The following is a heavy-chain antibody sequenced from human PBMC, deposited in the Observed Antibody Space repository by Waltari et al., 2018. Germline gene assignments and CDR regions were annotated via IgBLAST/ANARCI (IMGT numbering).Heavy chain of an antibody. CDR3: ARDGDSTTGSGFAYYYGMDV. CDR2: STSGGSYI. Sequence: EIRLVESGGGLVQPGGSLRLSCTVSSLPFKDFSINWVSPAPGKGLEWVSTSTSGGSYIYYADSVEGRFTVSRDDAKKSVYLQMNGLRAEDTALYYCARDGDSTTGSGFAYYYGMDVWGPGTTVTVSS. D-gene: IGHD1-1*01. J-gene: IGHJ6*02. CDR1: SLPFKDFS. V-gene: IGHV3-21*02.